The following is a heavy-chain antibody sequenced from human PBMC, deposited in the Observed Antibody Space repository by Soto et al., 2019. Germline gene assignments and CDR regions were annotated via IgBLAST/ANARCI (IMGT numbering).Heavy chain of an antibody. CDR3: AREYYYDSRGYPVVDY. D-gene: IGHD3-22*01. V-gene: IGHV1-46*01. J-gene: IGHJ4*02. CDR1: GYTFTSYY. CDR2: INPSGGST. Sequence: ASVKVSCKASGYTFTSYYMHWVRQAPGQGLEWMGIINPSGGSTSYAQKFQGRVTMTRDTSTSTVYMELSSLRSEDTAVYYCAREYYYDSRGYPVVDYWGQGTLVTGSS.